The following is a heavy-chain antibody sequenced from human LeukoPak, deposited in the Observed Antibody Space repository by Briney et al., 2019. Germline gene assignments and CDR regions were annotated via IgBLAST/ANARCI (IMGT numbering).Heavy chain of an antibody. J-gene: IGHJ5*02. V-gene: IGHV4-61*01. Sequence: PSETLSLTCTVSGXSVSSNSDYWSWIRQPPGKGLEWIRYSYYTGSTNYNPSLKSRVTMSVDTSKKQFSLKLSAVTAADTAVYYCARGEHSYGLFWFDPWGQGTLVTVSS. D-gene: IGHD5-18*01. CDR1: GXSVSSNSDY. CDR2: SYYTGST. CDR3: ARGEHSYGLFWFDP.